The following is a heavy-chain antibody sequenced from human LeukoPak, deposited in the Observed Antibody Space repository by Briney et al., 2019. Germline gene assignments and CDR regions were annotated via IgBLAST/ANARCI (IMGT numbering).Heavy chain of an antibody. Sequence: GGSLRLSCAASGFTFSSYGMHWVRQAPGKGLEWVAVIWYDGSNKYYADPVKGRFTISRDNSKNTLYLQMNSLRAEDTAVYYCAKESLELRSLDYWGQGTLVTVSS. CDR1: GFTFSSYG. CDR3: AKESLELRSLDY. CDR2: IWYDGSNK. V-gene: IGHV3-33*06. J-gene: IGHJ4*02. D-gene: IGHD1-7*01.